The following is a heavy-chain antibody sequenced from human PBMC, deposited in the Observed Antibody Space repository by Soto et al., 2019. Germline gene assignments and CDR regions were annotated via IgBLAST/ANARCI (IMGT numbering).Heavy chain of an antibody. CDR2: ISGSGGST. CDR1: GFTFSSYA. Sequence: EVQLLESGGGLVQPGGSLRLSCAASGFTFSSYAMSWVRQAPGKGLEWVSAISGSGGSTCYADSVKGRFTISRDNSKNTLYLQMNSLRAEDTAVYYCAKGIGRFLEWLPAWGQGTLVTVSS. CDR3: AKGIGRFLEWLPA. D-gene: IGHD3-3*01. V-gene: IGHV3-23*01. J-gene: IGHJ5*02.